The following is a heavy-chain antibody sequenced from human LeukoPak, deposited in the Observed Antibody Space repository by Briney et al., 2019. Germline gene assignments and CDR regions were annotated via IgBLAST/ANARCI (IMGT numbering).Heavy chain of an antibody. V-gene: IGHV3-43D*03. CDR2: ISWDGDTT. CDR1: GFKFDDYG. Sequence: GGSLRLSCAASGFKFDDYGMHWVRQAPGKGLEWVSLISWDGDTTYYADSVKGRFTISRDNSKNSLDLQMNSLRAEDTALYYCAKGVGATYPYYFGYWGQGTLVTVSS. CDR3: AKGVGATYPYYFGY. D-gene: IGHD1-26*01. J-gene: IGHJ4*02.